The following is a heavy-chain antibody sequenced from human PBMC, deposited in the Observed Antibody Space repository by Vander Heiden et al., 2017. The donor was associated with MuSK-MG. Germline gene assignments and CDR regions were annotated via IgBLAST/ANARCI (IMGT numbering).Heavy chain of an antibody. CDR1: GFTFSSYV. J-gene: IGHJ4*02. Sequence: EVQLVESGGGLVQQGGSRGLACEGHGFTFSSYVMHWVRQAPGKGLVWVSRIHSDGSGRDYADSVKGRFTISRDNAKNTLSLQMNSLTAEDTAIYYCVRDGQSYHFDYWGQGILVTVSS. V-gene: IGHV3-74*01. D-gene: IGHD3-16*02. CDR3: VRDGQSYHFDY. CDR2: IHSDGSGR.